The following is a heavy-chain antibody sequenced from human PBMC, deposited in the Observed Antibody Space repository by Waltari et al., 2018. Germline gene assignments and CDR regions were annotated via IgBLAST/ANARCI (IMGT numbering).Heavy chain of an antibody. D-gene: IGHD6-6*01. CDR3: ARISPYIEPHASSSIAARPSPLYYFDY. Sequence: GLEWIGSIYYSGSTYYNPSLKSRVTISVDTSKNQFSLKLSSVTAADTAVYYCARISPYIEPHASSSIAARPSPLYYFDYWGQGTLVTVSS. J-gene: IGHJ4*02. V-gene: IGHV4-39*01. CDR2: IYYSGST.